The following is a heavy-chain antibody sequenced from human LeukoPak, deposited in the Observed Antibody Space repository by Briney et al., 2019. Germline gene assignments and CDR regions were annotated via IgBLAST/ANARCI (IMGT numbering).Heavy chain of an antibody. CDR3: ARDSNDYVWGSLDAFDI. J-gene: IGHJ3*02. CDR2: IYYSEST. Sequence: SETLSLTCTVSGGSVSSYYWSWIRQPPGKGLEWIGYIYYSESTNYNPSLKSRVTISVDTSKNQFSLKLSSVTAADTAVYHCARDSNDYVWGSLDAFDIWGQGTMVTVSS. CDR1: GGSVSSYY. D-gene: IGHD3-16*01. V-gene: IGHV4-59*02.